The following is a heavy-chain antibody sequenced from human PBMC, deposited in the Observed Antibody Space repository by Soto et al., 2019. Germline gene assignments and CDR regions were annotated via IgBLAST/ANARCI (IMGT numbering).Heavy chain of an antibody. V-gene: IGHV3-23*01. D-gene: IGHD3-3*01. CDR1: GFTFSSYA. CDR3: AKDLSLCSYDFWSGYCPYNWFDP. Sequence: GGSLRLSCAASGFTFSSYAMSWVRQAPGKGLEWVSAISGSGGSTYYADSVKGRFTISRDNSKNTLYLQMNSLRAEDTAVYYCAKDLSLCSYDFWSGYCPYNWFDPWGQGTLVTVSS. CDR2: ISGSGGST. J-gene: IGHJ5*02.